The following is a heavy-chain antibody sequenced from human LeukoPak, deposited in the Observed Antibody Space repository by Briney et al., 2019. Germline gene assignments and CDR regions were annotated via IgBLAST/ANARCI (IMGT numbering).Heavy chain of an antibody. D-gene: IGHD3-10*01. CDR2: IRNDGSNK. V-gene: IGHV3-30*02. CDR1: GFTLSSYG. CDR3: AKDQFKPSGITMLRGVRGYDYNMDV. J-gene: IGHJ6*03. Sequence: GGSLRLSCAASGFTLSSYGMHWARQAPGKGLEWVAFIRNDGSNKYYADSVKGRFTISRDNSKNTLYLQMNSLRPEDTAVYYCAKDQFKPSGITMLRGVRGYDYNMDVWGKGTTVTISS.